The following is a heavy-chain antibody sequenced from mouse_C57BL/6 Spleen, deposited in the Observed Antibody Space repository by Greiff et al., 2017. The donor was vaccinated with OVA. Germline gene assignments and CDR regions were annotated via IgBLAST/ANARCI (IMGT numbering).Heavy chain of an antibody. CDR3: ASLYDYDGGFAY. D-gene: IGHD2-4*01. V-gene: IGHV1-82*01. Sequence: VQLQQSGPELVKPGASVKISCKASGYAFSSSWMNWVKQRPGKGLEWIGRIYPGDGDTNYNGKFKGKATLTADKSSSTAYMQLSSLTSEDSAVYFCASLYDYDGGFAYWGQGTLVTVSA. J-gene: IGHJ3*01. CDR1: GYAFSSSW. CDR2: IYPGDGDT.